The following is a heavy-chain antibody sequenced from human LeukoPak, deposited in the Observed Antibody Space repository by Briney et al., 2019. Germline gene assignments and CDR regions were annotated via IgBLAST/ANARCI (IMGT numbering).Heavy chain of an antibody. J-gene: IGHJ4*02. CDR3: TTGNEGDY. Sequence: GGSLRLSCVASDFTFSNYWMSWVRQAPGKGLEWVGNLKQDGSEIYYLDSVKGRFTISRDNSKNTLYLQMNSLKTEDTAVYYCTTGNEGDYWGQGTLVTVSS. V-gene: IGHV3-7*03. CDR2: LKQDGSEI. D-gene: IGHD1-1*01. CDR1: DFTFSNYW.